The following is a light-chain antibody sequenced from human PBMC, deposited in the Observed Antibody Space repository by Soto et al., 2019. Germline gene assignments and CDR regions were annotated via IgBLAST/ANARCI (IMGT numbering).Light chain of an antibody. J-gene: IGKJ1*01. Sequence: EGVLTQSPVTLSLSPGERATLSCRASQSVGGDLAWYQQKPGQAPRLLIYDASNRATGIPARFSGSGSGTDFTLTISSLEPEDFAVYYCQQRSNWPPTFGQGAKVDIK. V-gene: IGKV3-11*01. CDR3: QQRSNWPPT. CDR1: QSVGGD. CDR2: DAS.